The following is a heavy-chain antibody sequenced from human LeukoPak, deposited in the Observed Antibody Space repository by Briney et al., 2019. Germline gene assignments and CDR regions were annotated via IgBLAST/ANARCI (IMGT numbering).Heavy chain of an antibody. CDR1: GFTVSTNY. J-gene: IGHJ4*02. V-gene: IGHV3-23*01. CDR3: AVSMVRGVSIYYFDY. CDR2: ISGSGGST. Sequence: GGSLRLSCAASGFTVSTNYMSWVRQAPGKGLEWVSAISGSGGSTYYADSVKGQFTISRDNSKNTLYLQMNSLRAEDTAVYYCAVSMVRGVSIYYFDYWGQGTLVAVSS. D-gene: IGHD3-10*01.